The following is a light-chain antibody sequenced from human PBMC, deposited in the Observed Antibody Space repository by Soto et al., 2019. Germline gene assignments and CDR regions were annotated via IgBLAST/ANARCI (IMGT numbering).Light chain of an antibody. V-gene: IGKV3-20*01. J-gene: IGKJ1*01. CDR1: QSVSTNY. CDR3: QPYGSSPWT. Sequence: IVLTQSPGTLSLSPGERATRSCRASQSVSTNYLAWYQQKPGQAPRVLIYGASSRVAGIPDRFSGSGSGTDFTLTISRLEPEDFAVYYCQPYGSSPWTVGQGTKVEIK. CDR2: GAS.